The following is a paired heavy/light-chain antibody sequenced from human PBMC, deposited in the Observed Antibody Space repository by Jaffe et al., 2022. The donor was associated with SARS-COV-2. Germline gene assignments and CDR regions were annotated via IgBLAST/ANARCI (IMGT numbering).Light chain of an antibody. CDR2: DTR. J-gene: IGLJ3*02. V-gene: IGLV7-46*01. CDR1: TGAVTSGHY. Sequence: QAVVTQEPSLTVSPGGTVTLTCGSSTGAVTSGHYPYWFQQKPGQAPRTLIYDTRNKHSWTPARFSGSLLGGKAALTLSGAQPEDEAEYYCLLSYSGVRPVFGGGTKLTVL. CDR3: LLSYSGVRPV.
Heavy chain of an antibody. V-gene: IGHV3-23*04. D-gene: IGHD6-13*01. Sequence: EVQLVESGGGLVQPGGSLRLSCAASGFTFSSYAMSWVRQAPGRGLEWVSGIGGGDDSTYYADSVKGRFTVSRDKSKNTLYLQMNSLRVDDTAVYYCAKVPWYSIAAASRVAFDYWGQGTLVTVSS. CDR3: AKVPWYSIAAASRVAFDY. CDR2: IGGGDDST. CDR1: GFTFSSYA. J-gene: IGHJ4*02.